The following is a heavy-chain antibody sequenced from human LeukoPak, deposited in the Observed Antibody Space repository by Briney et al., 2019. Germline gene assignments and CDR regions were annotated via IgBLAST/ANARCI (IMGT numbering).Heavy chain of an antibody. CDR2: VYTSGST. V-gene: IGHV4-4*07. CDR3: ARLITGTTTAFDI. CDR1: GGSISGYY. D-gene: IGHD1-7*01. Sequence: KPSETLSLTCSVSGGSISGYYWTWIRQPAGKGLEWIGRVYTSGSTHYNPSLETRLTMSVDTSKNQFSLKLSSVTAADTAVYYCARLITGTTTAFDIWAKGQWSPSLQ. J-gene: IGHJ3*02.